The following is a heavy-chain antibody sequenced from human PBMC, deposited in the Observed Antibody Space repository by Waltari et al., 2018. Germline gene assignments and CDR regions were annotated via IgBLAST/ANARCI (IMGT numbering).Heavy chain of an antibody. CDR1: GFTFSRSW. CDR3: ARAGLLGAFDV. CDR2: INNDGSST. D-gene: IGHD2-15*01. J-gene: IGHJ3*01. V-gene: IGHV3-74*03. Sequence: EVQLVESGGGLVQPGGSLRLSCAASGFTFSRSWIHWVRQFPGKGLMWVSRINNDGSSTVYADFVKGRFTIARDDAKNTVSLQMNNLGAEDTALYYCARAGLLGAFDVWGQGTMVTVSS.